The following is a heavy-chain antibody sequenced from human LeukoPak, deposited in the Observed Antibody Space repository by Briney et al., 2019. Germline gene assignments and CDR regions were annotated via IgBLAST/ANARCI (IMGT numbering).Heavy chain of an antibody. CDR1: GFTFSSYA. J-gene: IGHJ1*01. CDR2: ISGSGGST. V-gene: IGHV3-23*01. CDR3: AKENYGDSTGGRFQH. Sequence: GGSLRLSCAATGFTFSSYAMSWVRQTPVKGLEWVSVISGSGGSTYYADSVKGRFTISRVNSKNTLYLQMNSLRAEDTAVYYCAKENYGDSTGGRFQHWGQGTLVTVSS. D-gene: IGHD4-17*01.